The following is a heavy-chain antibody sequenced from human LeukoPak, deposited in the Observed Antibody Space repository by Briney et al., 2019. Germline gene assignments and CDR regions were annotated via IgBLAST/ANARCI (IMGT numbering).Heavy chain of an antibody. J-gene: IGHJ4*02. D-gene: IGHD2-2*02. CDR1: GYSISSGYY. Sequence: SETLSLTCAVSGYSISSGYYWGWIRQPPGKGLEWIGSIYHSGSTYYNPSLKSRVTISVDTSKNQFSLKLSSVTAADTAVYYCARVIVVVPAAIGSPMYYFDYWGQGTLVTVSS. CDR3: ARVIVVVPAAIGSPMYYFDY. CDR2: IYHSGST. V-gene: IGHV4-38-2*01.